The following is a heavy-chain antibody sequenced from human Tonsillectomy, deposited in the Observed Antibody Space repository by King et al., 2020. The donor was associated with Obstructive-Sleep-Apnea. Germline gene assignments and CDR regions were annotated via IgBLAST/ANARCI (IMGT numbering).Heavy chain of an antibody. Sequence: QVQLVQSGGGVVQPGRSLRLSCAASGFTFNSYTMHWVRQAPGKGLEWVAVLSHDGSDKYYADSVKGRFTISRDNSKNTLYLHMNSLRAEDTAIYYCAKTSLWGGNSEGGDYWGQGPLVTVSS. V-gene: IGHV3-30*04. J-gene: IGHJ4*02. D-gene: IGHD4-23*01. CDR3: AKTSLWGGNSEGGDY. CDR2: LSHDGSDK. CDR1: GFTFNSYT.